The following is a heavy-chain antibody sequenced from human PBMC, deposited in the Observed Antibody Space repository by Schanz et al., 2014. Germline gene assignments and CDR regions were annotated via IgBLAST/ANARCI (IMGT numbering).Heavy chain of an antibody. CDR1: GFTFSSYA. V-gene: IGHV3-23*01. D-gene: IGHD3-9*01. Sequence: EVQLMESGGGLVKPGGSLRLSCAASGFTFSSYAMSWVRQAPGKGLEWVSAISGSGGSTYYADSVKGRFTISSDSSKNTLYLQMSSLRADDTAVYYCAKAADWPVTRFDPWGQGTLVTVSS. CDR3: AKAADWPVTRFDP. J-gene: IGHJ5*02. CDR2: ISGSGGST.